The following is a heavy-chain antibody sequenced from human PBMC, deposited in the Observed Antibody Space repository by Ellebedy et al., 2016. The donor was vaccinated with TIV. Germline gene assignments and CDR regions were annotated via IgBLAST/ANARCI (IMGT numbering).Heavy chain of an antibody. CDR3: GRDGVTGNGRWDWLDP. D-gene: IGHD2-21*02. Sequence: PGGSLRLSCTAYGFTFSSYAMSWVRQAPGKGLDWVSSINDGGGGTYYADSVKGRFTISRDNSRNTLYLQMNSLRAEDSAIYYCGRDGVTGNGRWDWLDPWGQGTLVTVSS. CDR1: GFTFSSYA. CDR2: INDGGGGT. J-gene: IGHJ5*02. V-gene: IGHV3-23*01.